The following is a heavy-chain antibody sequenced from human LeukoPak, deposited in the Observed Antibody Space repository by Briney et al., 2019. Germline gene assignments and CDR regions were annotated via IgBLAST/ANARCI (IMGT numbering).Heavy chain of an antibody. CDR1: GFTFSSYA. CDR2: ISGSGGST. Sequence: PGGSLRLSCAASGFTFSSYAMSWVRQAPGKGLEWVSAISGSGGSTYYADSVKGRFTISRDNSKNTLCLQMNSLKTEDTAVYYCLKGEMGGFDYWGQGTLVTVSS. D-gene: IGHD5-24*01. J-gene: IGHJ4*02. V-gene: IGHV3-23*01. CDR3: LKGEMGGFDY.